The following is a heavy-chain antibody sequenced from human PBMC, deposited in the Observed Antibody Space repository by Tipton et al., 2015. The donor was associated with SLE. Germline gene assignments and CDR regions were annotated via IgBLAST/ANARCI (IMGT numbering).Heavy chain of an antibody. V-gene: IGHV4-39*07. CDR1: GGSISRSDCH. CDR2: IHYSGST. CDR3: ARCGRADPSGSGSCRYYFDF. Sequence: TLSLTCNVSGGSISRSDCHWGWIRQPPGKGLEWIANIHYSGSTYYKSSLKSRVTISIDTSKNQFSLKLSSVTAADSAVYYCARCGRADPSGSGSCRYYFDFWGQGTLVTVSS. D-gene: IGHD2-15*01. J-gene: IGHJ4*02.